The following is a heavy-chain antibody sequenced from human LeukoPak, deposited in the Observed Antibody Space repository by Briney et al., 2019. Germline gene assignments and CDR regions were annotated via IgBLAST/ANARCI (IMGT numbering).Heavy chain of an antibody. CDR1: GGTFSSYA. CDR2: IIPIFGTA. J-gene: IGHJ6*04. D-gene: IGHD2-2*01. CDR3: ARGPPTELPAAMPSGYYYGMDV. V-gene: IGHV1-69*13. Sequence: SVKVSCKASGGTFSSYAISWVRQAPGQGLEWMGGIIPIFGTANYAQRFQGRVTITADESTSTAYMELSSLRSEDTAVYYCARGPPTELPAAMPSGYYYGMDVWGKGTTVTVSS.